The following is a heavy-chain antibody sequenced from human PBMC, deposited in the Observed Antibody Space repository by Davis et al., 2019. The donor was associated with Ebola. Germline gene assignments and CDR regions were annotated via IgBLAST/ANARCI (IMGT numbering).Heavy chain of an antibody. Sequence: GESLKISCAASGFTFSDYYMSWIRQAPGKGLEWVSYISSSGKTIYYADSVKGRFTIPRDNSKNSLYLQMNSLRAEDTAVYYCAREGTAAGMDVWGQGTTVTVSS. CDR1: GFTFSDYY. V-gene: IGHV3-11*01. CDR2: ISSSGKTI. J-gene: IGHJ6*02. D-gene: IGHD6-13*01. CDR3: AREGTAAGMDV.